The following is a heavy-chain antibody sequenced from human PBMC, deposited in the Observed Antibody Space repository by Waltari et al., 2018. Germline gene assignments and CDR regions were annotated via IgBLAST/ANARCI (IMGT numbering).Heavy chain of an antibody. V-gene: IGHV3-NL1*01. CDR2: IYSGGST. J-gene: IGHJ4*02. CDR3: ARGLAVAGSTDY. CDR1: GFTFSSYG. D-gene: IGHD6-19*01. Sequence: QVQLVESGGGVVQPGRSLRLSCAASGFTFSSYGMHWVRQAPGKGLEWVSVIYSGGSTYYADSVKGRFTISRDNSKNTLYLQMNSLRAEDTAVYYCARGLAVAGSTDYWGQGTLVTVSS.